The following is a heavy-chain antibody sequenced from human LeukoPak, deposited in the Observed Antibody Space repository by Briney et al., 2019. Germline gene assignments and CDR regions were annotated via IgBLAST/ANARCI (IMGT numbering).Heavy chain of an antibody. CDR1: GYSFTTYW. V-gene: IGHV5-51*01. CDR3: ARRSSPTGGIDY. Sequence: GESLQISCQGSGYSFTTYWILWVRQLPGKGLEWMGIIYPGDSDSRYSPSFQGQVTISADKSVSTAYLQWSSLKASDTAMYYCARRSSPTGGIDYWGQGTLVTVSS. CDR2: IYPGDSDS. J-gene: IGHJ4*02. D-gene: IGHD2-2*01.